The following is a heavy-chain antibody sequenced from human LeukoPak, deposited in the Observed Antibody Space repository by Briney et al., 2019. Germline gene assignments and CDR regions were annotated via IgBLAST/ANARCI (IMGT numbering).Heavy chain of an antibody. Sequence: GKSLRLSCAASGFTFSRFGIHWVRQAPGRGLQWVALISYDGSKTYYAASVKDRFTISRDNSKNTLYLQMNSLRTDDTAVYYCARDSQRWSLENFYAMDVWGQGTTVSVSS. V-gene: IGHV3-30*03. J-gene: IGHJ6*02. CDR1: GFTFSRFG. D-gene: IGHD4-23*01. CDR3: ARDSQRWSLENFYAMDV. CDR2: ISYDGSKT.